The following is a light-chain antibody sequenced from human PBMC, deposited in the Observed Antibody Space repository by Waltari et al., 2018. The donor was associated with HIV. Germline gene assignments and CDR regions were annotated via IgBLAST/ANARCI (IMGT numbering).Light chain of an antibody. CDR2: DVS. Sequence: QSALTQPRSVSGSPGTSATISCTGTSSDVGGYNYVPWYQQHPGKAPKLIIYDVSKRPSGVPDRFSGSKSGNTASLTISGLQAEDEADYYCCSYAGSYTFVVFGGGTKLTVL. CDR1: SSDVGGYNY. J-gene: IGLJ2*01. CDR3: CSYAGSYTFVV. V-gene: IGLV2-11*01.